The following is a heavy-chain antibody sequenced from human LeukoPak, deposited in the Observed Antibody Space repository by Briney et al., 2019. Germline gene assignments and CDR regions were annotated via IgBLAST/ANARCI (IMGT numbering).Heavy chain of an antibody. V-gene: IGHV4-34*01. D-gene: IGHD6-19*01. J-gene: IGHJ5*02. CDR1: GGSFSGYY. Sequence: SETLSLTCAVYGGSFSGYYWGWIRQPPGKGLEWIGSIYYSGSTYYNPSLKSRVTISVDTSKNQFSLKLSSVTAADTAVYYCAGGIAVAARFGFDPWGQGTLVTVSS. CDR2: IYYSGST. CDR3: AGGIAVAARFGFDP.